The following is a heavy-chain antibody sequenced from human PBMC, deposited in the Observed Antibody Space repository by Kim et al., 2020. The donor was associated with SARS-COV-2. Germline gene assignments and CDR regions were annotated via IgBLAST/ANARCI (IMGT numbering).Heavy chain of an antibody. J-gene: IGHJ5*02. CDR3: ATAPVVPAAMGWFDP. CDR1: GYTLTELS. V-gene: IGHV1-24*01. D-gene: IGHD2-2*01. CDR2: FDPEDGET. Sequence: ASVKVSCKVSGYTLTELSMHWVRQAPGKGLEWMGGFDPEDGETIYAQKVQGRVTMTEDTSTDTAYMELSSLRSADTAVYYCATAPVVPAAMGWFDPWGQGTLVTVSS.